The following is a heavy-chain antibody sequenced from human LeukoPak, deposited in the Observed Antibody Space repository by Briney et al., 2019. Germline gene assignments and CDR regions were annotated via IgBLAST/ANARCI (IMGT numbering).Heavy chain of an antibody. D-gene: IGHD1-26*01. CDR2: ISSSSSYI. Sequence: PGGSLRLSCAASGLTFSSYSMNWVRQAPGKGLEWVSSISSSSSYIYYADSVKGRFTISRDNAKNSLYLQMNSLRAEDTAVYYRARVSGSYYRGYFDYWGQGTLVTVSS. CDR1: GLTFSSYS. V-gene: IGHV3-21*01. J-gene: IGHJ4*02. CDR3: ARVSGSYYRGYFDY.